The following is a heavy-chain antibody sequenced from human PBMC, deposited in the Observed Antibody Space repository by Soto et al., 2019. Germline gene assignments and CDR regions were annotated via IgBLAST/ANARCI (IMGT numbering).Heavy chain of an antibody. Sequence: PGGSLRLSRAASGFTFSSYAMSWVRQAPGKGLEWVSAISGSGGSTYYADSVKGRFTISRDNSKNTLYLQMNSLRAEDTAVYYCAKAFGRWELSQGRAFDIWGQGTMVTVSS. CDR1: GFTFSSYA. D-gene: IGHD1-26*01. CDR2: ISGSGGST. V-gene: IGHV3-23*01. J-gene: IGHJ3*02. CDR3: AKAFGRWELSQGRAFDI.